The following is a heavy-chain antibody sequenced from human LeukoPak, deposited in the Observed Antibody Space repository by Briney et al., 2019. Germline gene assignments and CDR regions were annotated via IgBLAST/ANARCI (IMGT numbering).Heavy chain of an antibody. CDR2: IKRKTDGGTT. D-gene: IGHD3-22*01. Sequence: PGGSLRLSCAASGFTFSSAWMTWVRLAPGKGLEWVGRIKRKTDGGTTDHAAPVKGRFTTSRDDSKNTLYLQMNSLKTEDTAVYYCTTGYDSSSRGSFDYWGQGTLVTVSS. CDR3: TTGYDSSSRGSFDY. V-gene: IGHV3-15*01. J-gene: IGHJ4*02. CDR1: GFTFSSAW.